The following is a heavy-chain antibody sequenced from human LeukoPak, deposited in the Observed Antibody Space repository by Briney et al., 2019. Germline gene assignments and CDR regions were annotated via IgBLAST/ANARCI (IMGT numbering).Heavy chain of an antibody. CDR2: INSDGSST. CDR3: ARVRTNTYGFNY. V-gene: IGHV3-74*01. D-gene: IGHD5-18*01. CDR1: GFTFSYYW. Sequence: GGSLRLSCAASGFTFSYYWMHWVRQAPGKGLVWVSHINSDGSSTSYADSVKGRFTISRDNSKNTLYLQMNSLGAEDTAVYYCARVRTNTYGFNYWGQGTLVTVSS. J-gene: IGHJ4*02.